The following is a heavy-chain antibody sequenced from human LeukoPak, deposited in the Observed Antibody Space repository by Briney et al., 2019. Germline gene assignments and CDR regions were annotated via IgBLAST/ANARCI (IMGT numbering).Heavy chain of an antibody. CDR3: ARSMVGATSGY. Sequence: PGGSLRPSCAASGFTVSSKYMSWVRQAPGKGMGWVSVIYSGGSTYYADSVKGRFTISRDNSKNTLYLQMNSLRAEDTAVYYCARSMVGATSGYWGQGTLVTVSS. CDR2: IYSGGST. J-gene: IGHJ4*02. D-gene: IGHD1-26*01. V-gene: IGHV3-66*02. CDR1: GFTVSSKY.